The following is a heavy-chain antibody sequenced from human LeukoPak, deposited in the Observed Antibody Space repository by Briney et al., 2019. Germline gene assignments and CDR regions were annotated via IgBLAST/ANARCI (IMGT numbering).Heavy chain of an antibody. CDR1: GYTFTSYA. J-gene: IGHJ1*01. D-gene: IGHD6-19*01. Sequence: ASVKVSCKASGYTFTSYAISWVRQAPGQGLDWMGWTSLYNPKTSYAQKFQGRVTMTTDTSTSTAYMELRSLRSDDTAVYYCARLGVAGDPSSAEYFQHWGQGTLLTVSS. V-gene: IGHV1-18*01. CDR3: ARLGVAGDPSSAEYFQH. CDR2: TSLYNPKT.